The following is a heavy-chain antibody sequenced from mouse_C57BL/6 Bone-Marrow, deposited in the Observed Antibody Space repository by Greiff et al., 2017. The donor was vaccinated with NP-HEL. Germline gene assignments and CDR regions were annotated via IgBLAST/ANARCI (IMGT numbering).Heavy chain of an antibody. CDR1: GYTFTSYG. V-gene: IGHV1-81*01. J-gene: IGHJ3*01. CDR2: IYPRSGNT. CDR3: ARPHDGYYTWFAY. Sequence: QVQLKESGAELARPGASVKLSCKASGYTFTSYGISWVKQRTGQGLEWIGEIYPRSGNTYYNEKFKGKATLTADKSSSTAYMELRSLTSEDSAVYFCARPHDGYYTWFAYWGQGTLVTVSA. D-gene: IGHD2-3*01.